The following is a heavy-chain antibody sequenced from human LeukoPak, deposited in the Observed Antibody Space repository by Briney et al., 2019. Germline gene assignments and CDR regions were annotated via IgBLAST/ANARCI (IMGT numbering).Heavy chain of an antibody. D-gene: IGHD2-2*01. Sequence: GGSLRLSCAASGFTFSSYWMSWVRQAPGKGLEWVAVISYDGSNKYYADSVKGRFTISRDNSKNTLYLQMNSLRAEDTAVYYCAKEAAIYYFDYWGQGTLVTVSS. CDR1: GFTFSSYW. CDR2: ISYDGSNK. V-gene: IGHV3-30*18. J-gene: IGHJ4*02. CDR3: AKEAAIYYFDY.